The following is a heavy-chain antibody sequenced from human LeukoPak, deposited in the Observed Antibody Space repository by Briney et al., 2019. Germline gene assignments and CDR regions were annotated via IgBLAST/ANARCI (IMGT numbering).Heavy chain of an antibody. CDR2: FYASGTT. V-gene: IGHV4-4*07. D-gene: IGHD2-21*01. Sequence: SATLSLTCNVFGVSISNYFWSWLRQPAGKGLEWIGRFYASGTTYYNPSLRSRVTLSMDTSKNHFSLKLTSVTATDTAVYYCARTHCGGGSCDTFDPWGQGTLVTVSS. CDR3: ARTHCGGGSCDTFDP. J-gene: IGHJ5*02. CDR1: GVSISNYF.